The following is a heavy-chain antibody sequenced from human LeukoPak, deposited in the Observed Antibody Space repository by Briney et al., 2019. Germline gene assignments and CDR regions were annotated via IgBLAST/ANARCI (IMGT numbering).Heavy chain of an antibody. Sequence: GGSLRLSCAASGFTFSTYSMSWVRQAPGKGLEWVSVIYSGGSTYYADSVKGRFTISRDNSKNTLYLQMNSLRAEDTAVYYCVRGAYSSSWLNFDYWGQGTLVTVSS. CDR1: GFTFSTYS. D-gene: IGHD6-13*01. V-gene: IGHV3-66*01. J-gene: IGHJ4*02. CDR2: IYSGGST. CDR3: VRGAYSSSWLNFDY.